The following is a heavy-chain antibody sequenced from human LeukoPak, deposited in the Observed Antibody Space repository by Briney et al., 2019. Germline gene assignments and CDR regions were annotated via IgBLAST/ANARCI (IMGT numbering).Heavy chain of an antibody. CDR1: GGSISTYY. V-gene: IGHV4-59*01. CDR3: ARGDCSGGSCYEGRYYFDY. J-gene: IGHJ4*02. CDR2: VYYTGST. D-gene: IGHD2-15*01. Sequence: SETLSLTCTVSGGSISTYYWSWIRQPPGKGLEWIGHVYYTGSTDYNPSLKSRVAISVDTSKNQFSLKLNSVTAADTAMYYCARGDCSGGSCYEGRYYFDYWGQGTLVTVSS.